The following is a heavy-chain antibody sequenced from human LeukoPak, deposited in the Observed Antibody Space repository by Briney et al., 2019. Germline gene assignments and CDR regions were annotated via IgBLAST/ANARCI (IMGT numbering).Heavy chain of an antibody. CDR3: ARDLIAARGMDV. Sequence: PGGSLRLSCVASGFTFGKYWMSWVRQAPGKGLEWVANIKLDGSEKNYVDSVKGRFTISRDNTKNSLYLQMNSLRAEDTAVYYCARDLIAARGMDVWGQGTTVTVSS. CDR2: IKLDGSEK. D-gene: IGHD6-6*01. J-gene: IGHJ6*02. V-gene: IGHV3-7*01. CDR1: GFTFGKYW.